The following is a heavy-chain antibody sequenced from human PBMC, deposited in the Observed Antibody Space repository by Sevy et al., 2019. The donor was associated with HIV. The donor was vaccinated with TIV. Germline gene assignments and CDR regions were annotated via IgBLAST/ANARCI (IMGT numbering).Heavy chain of an antibody. J-gene: IGHJ4*02. V-gene: IGHV3-7*03. CDR2: IKEDGSEK. CDR3: AKGYTSFDY. Sequence: GGSLRLSCAVSGFSFSTYWMTWVRQAPGKGLEWVANIKEDGSEKYYVDSVKGRFTIARDNAKKSLYLQMNSLRAEDTAVYHCAKGYTSFDYWGPGTLVTVSS. D-gene: IGHD1-26*01. CDR1: GFSFSTYW.